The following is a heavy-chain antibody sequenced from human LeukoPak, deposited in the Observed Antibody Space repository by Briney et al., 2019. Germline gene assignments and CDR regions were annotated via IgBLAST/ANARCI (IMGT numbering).Heavy chain of an antibody. J-gene: IGHJ5*02. D-gene: IGHD2-2*01. V-gene: IGHV3-74*01. CDR3: ASECYDPPVA. Sequence: GGSLRLSCAASGFTFSSYWMHWVRQAPGKGLVWVLRINSDGSSTSYADSVKGRFTISRDNAKNTLYLQMNSLRAEDTAVYYCASECYDPPVAWGQGTLVTVSS. CDR1: GFTFSSYW. CDR2: INSDGSST.